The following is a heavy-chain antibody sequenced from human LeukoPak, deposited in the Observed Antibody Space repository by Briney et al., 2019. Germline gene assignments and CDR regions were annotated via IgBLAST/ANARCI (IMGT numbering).Heavy chain of an antibody. CDR2: ISGSGGST. V-gene: IGHV3-23*01. Sequence: GGSLRLSCAASGFTFSSYAMSWVRQAPGKGLEWVSAISGSGGSTYYADSVKGRFTISRDNSKNTLYLQMNSPRAEDTAVYYCAKLFGRDGYNYFDYWGQGTLVTVSS. CDR3: AKLFGRDGYNYFDY. J-gene: IGHJ4*02. CDR1: GFTFSSYA. D-gene: IGHD5-24*01.